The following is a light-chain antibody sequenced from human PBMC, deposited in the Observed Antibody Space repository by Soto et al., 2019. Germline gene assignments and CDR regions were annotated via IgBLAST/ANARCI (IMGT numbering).Light chain of an antibody. J-gene: IGKJ4*01. Sequence: EFVLTQSPGTLSLSPGERATLSCRASQTVRNNYLAWYQQKPGQAPSLLIYDASSRATGIPDRFSGGGSGANFTLTTSRLVPEDFAVYYCQQFSSYPLTFGGGAKVDIK. V-gene: IGKV3-20*01. CDR2: DAS. CDR3: QQFSSYPLT. CDR1: QTVRNNY.